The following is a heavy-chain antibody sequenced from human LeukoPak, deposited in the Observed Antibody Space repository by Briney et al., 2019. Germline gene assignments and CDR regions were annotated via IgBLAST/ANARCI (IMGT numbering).Heavy chain of an antibody. CDR3: ARIPEYSSSSGYY. V-gene: IGHV4-38-2*02. Sequence: SETLSLTCTVSGYSISSGYYWGWIRQPPGRGLEWIGSIYHSGSNYYNPSLKSRVTLSVDTSKNQFSLKLSSVTAADTAVYYCARIPEYSSSSGYYWGQGTLVTVSS. CDR2: IYHSGSN. D-gene: IGHD6-6*01. J-gene: IGHJ4*02. CDR1: GYSISSGYY.